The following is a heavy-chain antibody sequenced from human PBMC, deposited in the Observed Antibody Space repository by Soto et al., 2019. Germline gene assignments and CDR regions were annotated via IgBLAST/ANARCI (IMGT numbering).Heavy chain of an antibody. V-gene: IGHV3-30*18. CDR2: ISYDGSDK. D-gene: IGHD1-1*01. J-gene: IGHJ4*02. Sequence: PVGSLRLSCAASGFTFRSHGMHWVRQAPGKGLEWAALISYDGSDKYYADSVKGRFTISRDNSKNMLYLQMNSLGAEDTAVYYCAKDFGINWYYFDCWGQGTLVTVSS. CDR1: GFTFRSHG. CDR3: AKDFGINWYYFDC.